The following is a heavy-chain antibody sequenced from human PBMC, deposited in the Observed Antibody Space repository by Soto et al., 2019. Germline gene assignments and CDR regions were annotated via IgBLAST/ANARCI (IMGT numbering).Heavy chain of an antibody. CDR3: ARTGYSNGWYKDAFDI. J-gene: IGHJ3*02. V-gene: IGHV4-34*01. CDR2: INHSGST. D-gene: IGHD6-19*01. CDR1: GGSFSGYY. Sequence: QVQLQQWGAGLLKPSETLSLTCAVYGGSFSGYYWSWIRQPPGKGLEWIGEINHSGSTNYNPSLKSRVPISVVTSKNQFSLTLSSVTAADTTVYYCARTGYSNGWYKDAFDIWVQRTMVTVSS.